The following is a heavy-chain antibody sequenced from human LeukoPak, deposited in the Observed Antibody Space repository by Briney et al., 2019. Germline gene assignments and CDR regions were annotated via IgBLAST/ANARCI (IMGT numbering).Heavy chain of an antibody. CDR3: ARAMMTTVTTEFDY. V-gene: IGHV3-11*04. Sequence: PGGSLRLSCAASGFTFSDYYMSWIRQAPGKGLEWVSYISSSGSTIYYADSVKGRFTISRDNAKNSLYLQMNSLRAEDTAVYYCARAMMTTVTTEFDYWGQGTLVTVSS. J-gene: IGHJ4*02. D-gene: IGHD4-17*01. CDR2: ISSSGSTI. CDR1: GFTFSDYY.